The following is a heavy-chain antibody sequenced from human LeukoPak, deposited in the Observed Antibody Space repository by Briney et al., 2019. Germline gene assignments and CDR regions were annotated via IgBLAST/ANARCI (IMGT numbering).Heavy chain of an antibody. CDR2: IYTSGST. D-gene: IGHD1-26*01. V-gene: IGHV4-61*02. Sequence: SQTLSLTCTVSGGSISSGSYYWSWIRQPAGKGLEWIGRIYTSGSTNYNPSLKSRVTISVDTSKNQFSLKLSSVTAADTAVYYCVGRSGSPRRAFDIWGQGTMVTVSS. CDR1: GGSISSGSYY. CDR3: VGRSGSPRRAFDI. J-gene: IGHJ3*02.